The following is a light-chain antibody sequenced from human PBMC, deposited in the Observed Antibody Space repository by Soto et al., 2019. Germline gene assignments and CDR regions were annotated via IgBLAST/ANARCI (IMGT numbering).Light chain of an antibody. V-gene: IGKV1-5*01. J-gene: IGKJ1*01. CDR3: QQFAKSST. CDR2: DAT. Sequence: IQMTQSPSTLSASVGDRVTITCRASHNIERWMAWYQQKRGRAPSLLIFDATTLHSGVPSRFSGGGSGIEFTLTINGLQPDDFATYYCQQFAKSSTFGQGTTVEIK. CDR1: HNIERW.